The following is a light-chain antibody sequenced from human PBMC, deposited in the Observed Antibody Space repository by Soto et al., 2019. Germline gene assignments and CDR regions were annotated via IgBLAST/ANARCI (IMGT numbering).Light chain of an antibody. Sequence: QSVLTQPASVSGSPGQSITISCTGTSSDVGNYKYVSWYQQHPGKAPKLMIYEVSNRPSGVSNRFSGSKSGNTASLTISGLQAEDETDYYCLSYTSSGTYVFGTGTKVTVL. CDR2: EVS. J-gene: IGLJ1*01. V-gene: IGLV2-14*01. CDR3: LSYTSSGTYV. CDR1: SSDVGNYKY.